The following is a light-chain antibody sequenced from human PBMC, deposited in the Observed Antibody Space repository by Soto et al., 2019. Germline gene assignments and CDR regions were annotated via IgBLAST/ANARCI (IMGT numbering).Light chain of an antibody. V-gene: IGLV2-14*03. CDR3: SSYTTSSPRV. Sequence: QSALTQPASVSGSPGQSITISCTGTSSDVGAYDFVSWYQQHPDKAPKLMIYEVRNRPSGVSNRFSGSKSVNTATLTISGLQAEDEAAYYCSSYTTSSPRVFGTGTKVTVL. CDR2: EVR. CDR1: SSDVGAYDF. J-gene: IGLJ1*01.